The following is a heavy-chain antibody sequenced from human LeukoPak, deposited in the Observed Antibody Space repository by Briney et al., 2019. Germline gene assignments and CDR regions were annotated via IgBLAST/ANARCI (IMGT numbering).Heavy chain of an antibody. Sequence: PGGSLRLSCAASGFTFSSYSMNWVRQAPGKGLEWVSSISSSSSYIYYADSVKGRFTISRDNAKNSLYLQMNSLRAEDTAVYYCARIVEMATHTNLDYWGQGILVTVSS. CDR3: ARIVEMATHTNLDY. CDR1: GFTFSSYS. V-gene: IGHV3-21*01. J-gene: IGHJ4*02. CDR2: ISSSSSYI. D-gene: IGHD5-24*01.